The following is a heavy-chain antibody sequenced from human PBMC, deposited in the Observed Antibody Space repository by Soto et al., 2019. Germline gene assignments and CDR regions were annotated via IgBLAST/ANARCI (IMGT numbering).Heavy chain of an antibody. CDR1: GLKLSNYV. J-gene: IGHJ6*03. D-gene: IGHD7-27*01. CDR3: TKEIASDWGYMDF. CDR2: IGGSGATA. V-gene: IGHV3-23*01. Sequence: GGSLRLSCAASGLKLSNYVMTWVRQAPGKGLEWVSSIGGSGATADYADPVKGRFTVSRDTSKNTLYLQMNSLRVEDTAIYYCTKEIASDWGYMDFWGQGTTVTVSS.